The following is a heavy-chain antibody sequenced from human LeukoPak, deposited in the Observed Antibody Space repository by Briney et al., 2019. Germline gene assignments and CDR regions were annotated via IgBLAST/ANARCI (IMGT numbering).Heavy chain of an antibody. CDR3: ARDLAGPPQEAFDI. CDR2: IKQDGSEK. V-gene: IGHV3-7*01. J-gene: IGHJ3*02. Sequence: PGGSLRLSCAASGFTFSSYGMHWVRQAPGKGLEWVANIKQDGSEKHYVDSVTGRFTISRDNAKNSLYLQMNSLRADDTAVYYCARDLAGPPQEAFDIWGQGTMVTVSS. CDR1: GFTFSSYG.